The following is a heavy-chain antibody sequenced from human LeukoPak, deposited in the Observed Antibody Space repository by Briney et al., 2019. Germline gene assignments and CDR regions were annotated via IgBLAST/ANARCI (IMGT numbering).Heavy chain of an antibody. CDR1: GGSISSYY. CDR3: ARGILTSDYDRSGSQSLDY. CDR2: IYTSGST. J-gene: IGHJ4*02. Sequence: PSETLSLTCTVSGGSISSYYWSWIRQPAGKGLEWIGRIYTSGSTNYNPSLKSRVTMSVDTSKNQFSLKLSSVTAADTAVYYCARGILTSDYDRSGSQSLDYWGQGSLVTVSS. D-gene: IGHD3-22*01. V-gene: IGHV4-4*07.